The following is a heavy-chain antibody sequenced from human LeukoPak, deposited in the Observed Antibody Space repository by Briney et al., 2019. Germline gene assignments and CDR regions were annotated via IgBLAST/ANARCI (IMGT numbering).Heavy chain of an antibody. Sequence: GASVKVSCKASGGTFISYASSWVRQAPGQGLEWMGGIIPIFGTANYAQKFQGRVTITADESTSTAYMELSSLRSEDTAVYYCAYKYQLLTNWFDPWGQGTLVTVSS. J-gene: IGHJ5*02. CDR2: IIPIFGTA. V-gene: IGHV1-69*13. CDR3: AYKYQLLTNWFDP. D-gene: IGHD2-2*01. CDR1: GGTFISYA.